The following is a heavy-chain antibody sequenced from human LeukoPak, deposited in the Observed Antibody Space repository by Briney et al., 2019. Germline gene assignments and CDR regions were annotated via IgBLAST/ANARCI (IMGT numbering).Heavy chain of an antibody. CDR2: ILYDGSNK. Sequence: GGSLRLSCAASGFTFSSYAMHWVRQAPGKGLEWVAVILYDGSNKYYADSVKGRFTISRDNFKNTLYLQMNSLRAEDTAVYYCARAPIQLGAYYDFWSGYYRNYYFDYWGQGTLVTVSS. D-gene: IGHD3-3*01. CDR1: GFTFSSYA. J-gene: IGHJ4*02. V-gene: IGHV3-30-3*01. CDR3: ARAPIQLGAYYDFWSGYYRNYYFDY.